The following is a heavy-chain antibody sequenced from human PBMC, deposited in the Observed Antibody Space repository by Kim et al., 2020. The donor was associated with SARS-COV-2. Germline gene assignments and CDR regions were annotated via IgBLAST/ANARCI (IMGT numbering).Heavy chain of an antibody. V-gene: IGHV7-4-1*02. J-gene: IGHJ3*02. D-gene: IGHD6-13*01. Sequence: AQSLPGRFDCSLDTSVSTAYLQISSLKAEDTAVYYCAREKGEQQLDAFDIWGQGTMVTVSS. CDR3: AREKGEQQLDAFDI.